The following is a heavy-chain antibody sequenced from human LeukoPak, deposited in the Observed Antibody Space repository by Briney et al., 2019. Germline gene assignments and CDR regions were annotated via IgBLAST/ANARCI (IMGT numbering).Heavy chain of an antibody. V-gene: IGHV4-4*07. D-gene: IGHD1-1*01. Sequence: SETLSLTCAVSGGSISDYYCNWIRQPAGKGLEWIGRIYTSGSTNYNPSLKSRVTMSVDRSKNQFSLRLTSVTAADTAVYYCARGPPVWNSNYYFDYWGQGSLVTVSS. CDR1: GGSISDYY. CDR2: IYTSGST. CDR3: ARGPPVWNSNYYFDY. J-gene: IGHJ4*02.